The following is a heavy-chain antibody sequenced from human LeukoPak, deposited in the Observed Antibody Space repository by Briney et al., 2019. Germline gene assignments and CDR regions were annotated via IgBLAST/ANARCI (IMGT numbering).Heavy chain of an antibody. J-gene: IGHJ5*02. CDR1: GGSFSGYY. Sequence: YPSETLSLTCAVYGGSFSGYYWSWIRQPPGKGLEWIGEINHSGSTNYNPSLKSRVTISVDTSKNQFSLKLSSVTAADTAVYYCARDNPRYCSSTSCYLRNWFDPWGQGTLVTVSS. CDR3: ARDNPRYCSSTSCYLRNWFDP. D-gene: IGHD2-2*01. V-gene: IGHV4-34*01. CDR2: INHSGST.